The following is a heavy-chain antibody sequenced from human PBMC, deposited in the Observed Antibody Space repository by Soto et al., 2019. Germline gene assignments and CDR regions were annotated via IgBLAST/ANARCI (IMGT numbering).Heavy chain of an antibody. CDR3: ARTGLSHYDSSGYPY. J-gene: IGHJ4*02. Sequence: SSETLSLTCTVSGGSVSSGSYYWSWIRQPPGKGLEWIGYIYYSGSTNYNPSLKSRVTISVDTSKNQFSLKLSSVTAADTAVYYCARTGLSHYDSSGYPYWGQGTLVTVSS. CDR2: IYYSGST. CDR1: GGSVSSGSYY. D-gene: IGHD3-22*01. V-gene: IGHV4-61*01.